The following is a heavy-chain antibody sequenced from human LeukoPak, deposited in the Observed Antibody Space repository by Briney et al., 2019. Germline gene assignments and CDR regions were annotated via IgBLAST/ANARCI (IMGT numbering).Heavy chain of an antibody. CDR2: INPNSGGT. D-gene: IGHD3-22*01. J-gene: IGHJ5*02. CDR1: GYTFTGYY. V-gene: IGHV1-2*02. Sequence: ASVKVSCKASGYTFTGYYMHWVRQAPGQGLEWMGLINPNSGGTNYAQKFQGRVTMTRDTSISTAYMELSRLRSDDTAVYYCARASVNYYDSSGYYFKWFDPWGQGTLVTVSS. CDR3: ARASVNYYDSSGYYFKWFDP.